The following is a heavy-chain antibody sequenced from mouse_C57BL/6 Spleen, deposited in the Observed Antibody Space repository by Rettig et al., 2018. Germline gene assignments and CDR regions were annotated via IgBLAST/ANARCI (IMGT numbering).Heavy chain of an antibody. Sequence: TFTSYWMQWVKQRPGQRLEWIGEIDPSDSYTNYNQQFKGKATLTVDTSSSTAYMQPRSLTPDDSAVYYSVSRAFAYWGQGTLVTVSA. CDR3: VSRAFAY. CDR2: IDPSDSYT. D-gene: IGHD3-1*01. V-gene: IGHV1-50*01. CDR1: TFTSYW. J-gene: IGHJ3*01.